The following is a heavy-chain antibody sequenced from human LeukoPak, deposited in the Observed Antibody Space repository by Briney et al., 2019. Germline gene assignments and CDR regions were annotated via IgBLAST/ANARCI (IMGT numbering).Heavy chain of an antibody. V-gene: IGHV3-21*04. J-gene: IGHJ4*02. CDR1: GFTFSSYS. Sequence: GGSLRLSCAASGFTFSSYSMNWVRQAPGKGLEWVSSISSSSSYIYYADSVKGRFTISRDNAKNTLYVQMNSLRAEDTALYYCVKDKGGIAAAGSWFGFDYWGQGTLVTVSS. CDR3: VKDKGGIAAAGSWFGFDY. D-gene: IGHD6-13*01. CDR2: ISSSSSYI.